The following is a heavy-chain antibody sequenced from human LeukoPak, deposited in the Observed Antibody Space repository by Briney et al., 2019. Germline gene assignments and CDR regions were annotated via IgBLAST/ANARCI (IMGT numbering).Heavy chain of an antibody. J-gene: IGHJ5*02. CDR2: INHSGST. CDR3: ARGRLGYCSGGSCLHGFDP. Sequence: KPSETLSLPCAVYGGSFSGYYWSWIRQPPGKGLEWIGEINHSGSTNYNPSLKSRVTISVDTSKNQFSLKLSSVTAADTAVYYCARGRLGYCSGGSCLHGFDPWGQGTLVTVSS. V-gene: IGHV4-34*01. CDR1: GGSFSGYY. D-gene: IGHD2-15*01.